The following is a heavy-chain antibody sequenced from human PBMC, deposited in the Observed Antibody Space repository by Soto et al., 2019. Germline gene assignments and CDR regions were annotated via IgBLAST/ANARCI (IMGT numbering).Heavy chain of an antibody. CDR2: IRWNSGSI. Sequence: EVQLVASGGGLVQPGRSLRLSCAASGFTFDDYAMHWVRQAPGKGLVWVSGIRWNSGSIGYAVSVKGRFTISRDNAKNSLYLQMNSLRAEDTALYYCAKDKGDYDPYYFDYWGQGTLVTVSS. D-gene: IGHD3-22*01. J-gene: IGHJ4*02. CDR1: GFTFDDYA. V-gene: IGHV3-9*01. CDR3: AKDKGDYDPYYFDY.